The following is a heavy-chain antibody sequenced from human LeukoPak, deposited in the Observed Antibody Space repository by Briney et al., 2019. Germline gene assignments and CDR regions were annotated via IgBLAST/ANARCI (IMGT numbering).Heavy chain of an antibody. CDR1: GYTFSSYG. CDR2: ISAYKGNT. Sequence: GASVKVSCKASGYTFSSYGITWVRQAPGQGLEWMGWISAYKGNTKYAQKLQGRVIMTTDTSTSTAYMEMRSLRSDDTAVYFCARDLTRDGYTWFDPWGQATLVTVSS. J-gene: IGHJ5*02. D-gene: IGHD5-24*01. V-gene: IGHV1-18*01. CDR3: ARDLTRDGYTWFDP.